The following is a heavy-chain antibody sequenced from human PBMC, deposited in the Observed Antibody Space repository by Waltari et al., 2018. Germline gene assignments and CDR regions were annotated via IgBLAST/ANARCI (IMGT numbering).Heavy chain of an antibody. CDR3: AGGFSDCGGDCYYGMDV. V-gene: IGHV4-38-2*01. J-gene: IGHJ6*02. D-gene: IGHD2-21*01. CDR2: INHSGST. CDR1: GYSISSGSY. Sequence: QVQLQESGPGLVKPSETLSLTCAVSGYSISSGSYWSWISQPPGKGLEWIGEINHSGSTNYNPSLKSRVTISVDTSKNQFSLKLSSVTAADTAVYYCAGGFSDCGGDCYYGMDVWGQGTTVTVSS.